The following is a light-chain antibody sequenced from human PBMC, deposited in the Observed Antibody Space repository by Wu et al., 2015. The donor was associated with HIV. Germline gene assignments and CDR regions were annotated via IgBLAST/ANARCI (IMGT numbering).Light chain of an antibody. V-gene: IGKV3-20*01. CDR3: QQYDKWPNS. Sequence: EIVLTQSPGTLSLSPGERATLSCRASQSVSSSYLAWYQQKPGQAPRLLIYGASSRATGIPDRFSGSGSGTDFTLTISRLEPEDFAVYYCQQYDKWPNSFGQGTKLDIK. CDR2: GAS. J-gene: IGKJ2*03. CDR1: QSVSSSY.